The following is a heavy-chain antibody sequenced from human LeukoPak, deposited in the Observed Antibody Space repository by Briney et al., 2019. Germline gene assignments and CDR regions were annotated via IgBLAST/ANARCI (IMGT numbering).Heavy chain of an antibody. V-gene: IGHV4-4*07. Sequence: SETLSLTCSVSGGSISSYYWSWIRQPAEKGLEWIGRIYSSGSTDYNPSLKSRVTMSVDTSKNQFSLKLSSVTAADTAVYFCARDSGSQGRYFRHWGQGTLVTVSS. D-gene: IGHD1-26*01. CDR3: ARDSGSQGRYFRH. CDR1: GGSISSYY. CDR2: IYSSGST. J-gene: IGHJ1*01.